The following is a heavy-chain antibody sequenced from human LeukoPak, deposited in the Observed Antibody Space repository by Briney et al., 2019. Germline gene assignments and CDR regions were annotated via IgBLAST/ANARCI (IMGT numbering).Heavy chain of an antibody. Sequence: GGFLRLSCAASGYTFRMSWLRQAPGKGLEWVANIKQDGRDKYYVDSVKGRFTISRDNAKNSLYLQMNSLRAEDTAVYYCARVDGHAHWFDPWGQGALVTVSS. CDR2: IKQDGRDK. CDR1: GYTFR. V-gene: IGHV3-7*03. CDR3: ARVDGHAHWFDP. J-gene: IGHJ5*02.